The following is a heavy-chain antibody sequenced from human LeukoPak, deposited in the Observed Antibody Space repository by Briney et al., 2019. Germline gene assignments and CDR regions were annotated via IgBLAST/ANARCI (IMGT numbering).Heavy chain of an antibody. D-gene: IGHD2-2*01. V-gene: IGHV3-33*01. CDR1: GFTFSSYG. CDR3: ARVGCSSTSCYGTDYMDV. CDR2: IWYDGSNK. J-gene: IGHJ6*03. Sequence: PGRSLRLSCAASGFTFSSYGMHWVRQAPGKGLEWVAVIWYDGSNKYYADSVKGRFTISRDNAKNSLYLQMNSLRAEDTAVYYCARVGCSSTSCYGTDYMDVWGKGTTVTVSS.